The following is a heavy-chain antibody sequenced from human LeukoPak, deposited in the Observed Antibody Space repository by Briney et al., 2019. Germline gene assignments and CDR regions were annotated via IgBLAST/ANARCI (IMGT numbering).Heavy chain of an antibody. Sequence: PGGSLRLSCAASGFTFSSYAMSWVRQAPGKGLEWVAVIWFDGSSECYADSVKGRFTISRDNSKNTLYLQMNSLRAEDTAVYYCTRESGSGNYYYDYWGQGTLVTVSS. J-gene: IGHJ4*02. CDR3: TRESGSGNYYYDY. CDR2: IWFDGSSE. D-gene: IGHD3-10*01. V-gene: IGHV3-33*08. CDR1: GFTFSSYA.